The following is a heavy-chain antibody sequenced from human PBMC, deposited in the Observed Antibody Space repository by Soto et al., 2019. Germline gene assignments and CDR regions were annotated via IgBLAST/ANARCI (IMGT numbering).Heavy chain of an antibody. J-gene: IGHJ3*02. CDR2: IKSKTDGGTT. CDR3: TTEGYGDAFDI. CDR1: GFTFSNAW. V-gene: IGHV3-15*01. D-gene: IGHD5-12*01. Sequence: CPAAGFTFSNAWMSWVRQAPGKGLEWVGRIKSKTDGGTTDYAAPVKGRFTISRDDSKNTLYLQMNSLKTEDTAVYYCTTEGYGDAFDIWGQGTMVTVSS.